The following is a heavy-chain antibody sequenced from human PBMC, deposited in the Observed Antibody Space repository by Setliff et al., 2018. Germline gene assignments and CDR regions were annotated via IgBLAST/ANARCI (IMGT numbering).Heavy chain of an antibody. CDR1: GFSFGDYA. Sequence: PGGSLRLSCAASGFSFGDYAMHWVRQAPGKGLEWVSGIIWNSDTGDYADSVKGRFTISRDNSKNTLYLQMNSLRAEDTAVYYCARTYCSDTCYSGDDSFDMWGQGTEVTVSS. J-gene: IGHJ3*02. V-gene: IGHV3-9*01. D-gene: IGHD2-15*01. CDR3: ARTYCSDTCYSGDDSFDM. CDR2: IIWNSDTG.